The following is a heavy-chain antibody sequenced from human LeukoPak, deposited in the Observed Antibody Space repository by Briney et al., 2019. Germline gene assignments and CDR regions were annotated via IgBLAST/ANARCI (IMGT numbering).Heavy chain of an antibody. CDR1: GGSISSYY. Sequence: ETLSLTCTVSGGSISSYYWSWVRQAPGKGLEWVSAISGSGGSTYYADSVKGRFTISRDNSKNTLYLQMNSLRAEDTAVYYCAKDRWLRLGELSYFDYWGQGTLVTVSS. J-gene: IGHJ4*02. D-gene: IGHD3-16*02. V-gene: IGHV3-23*01. CDR3: AKDRWLRLGELSYFDY. CDR2: ISGSGGST.